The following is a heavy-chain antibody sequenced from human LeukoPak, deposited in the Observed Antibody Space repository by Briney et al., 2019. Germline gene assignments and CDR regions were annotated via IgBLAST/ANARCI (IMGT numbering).Heavy chain of an antibody. CDR3: ARRPADIVATTDFDY. CDR2: MNPNSGNT. J-gene: IGHJ4*02. V-gene: IGHV1-8*01. D-gene: IGHD5-12*01. CDR1: GYTFTSYD. Sequence: ASVKVSCKASGYTFTSYDINWVRQATGQGLEWMGWMNPNSGNTGYAQKFQGRVTMTRNTYISKAYMELSSLRSEDTALYYCARRPADIVATTDFDYWGQGTLVTVSS.